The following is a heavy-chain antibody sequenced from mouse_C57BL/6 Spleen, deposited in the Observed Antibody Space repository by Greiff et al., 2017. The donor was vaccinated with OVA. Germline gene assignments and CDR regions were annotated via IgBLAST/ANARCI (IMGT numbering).Heavy chain of an antibody. Sequence: EVHLVESGPGLVKPSQSLSLTCSVTGYSITSGYYWNWIRQFPGNKLEWMGYISYDGSNNYNPSLKNRISITRDTSKNQFFLKLNSVTTEDTATYYCARNHDGYYGFAYWGQGTLVTVSA. D-gene: IGHD2-3*01. CDR3: ARNHDGYYGFAY. J-gene: IGHJ3*01. CDR2: ISYDGSN. CDR1: GYSITSGYY. V-gene: IGHV3-6*01.